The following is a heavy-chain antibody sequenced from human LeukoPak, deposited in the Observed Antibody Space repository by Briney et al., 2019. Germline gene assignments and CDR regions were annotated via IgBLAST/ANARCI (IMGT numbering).Heavy chain of an antibody. D-gene: IGHD4-17*01. J-gene: IGHJ4*02. CDR3: ARDSLRGTKVWFDY. CDR2: ISSSSSTI. V-gene: IGHV3-48*01. CDR1: GFTFSSYS. Sequence: GGSLRLSCAASGFTFSSYSMNWVRQAPGKGLEWVSYISSSSSTIYYADSVKGRFTISRDNAKNSLYLQMNSLRAEDTAVCYCARDSLRGTKVWFDYWGQGTLVTVSS.